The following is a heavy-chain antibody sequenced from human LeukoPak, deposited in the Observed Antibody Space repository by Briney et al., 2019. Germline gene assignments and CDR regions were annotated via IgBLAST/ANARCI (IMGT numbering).Heavy chain of an antibody. CDR2: ISGSGGST. Sequence: GGSLRLSCAASGFTFSSYAMSWVRQAPGKGLEWVSAISGSGGSTYYADSVKGQFTISRDNSKNTLYLQMNSLRAEDTAVYYCAKASPPEYGGQPTYFDYWGQGTLVTVSS. J-gene: IGHJ4*02. CDR1: GFTFSSYA. V-gene: IGHV3-23*01. D-gene: IGHD4/OR15-4a*01. CDR3: AKASPPEYGGQPTYFDY.